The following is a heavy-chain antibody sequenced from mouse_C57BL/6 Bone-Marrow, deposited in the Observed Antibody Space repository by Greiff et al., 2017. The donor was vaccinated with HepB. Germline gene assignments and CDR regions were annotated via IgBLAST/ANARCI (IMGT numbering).Heavy chain of an antibody. J-gene: IGHJ1*03. CDR1: GFTFTDYY. CDR3: ARWLLLHWYFDV. D-gene: IGHD2-3*01. V-gene: IGHV7-3*01. Sequence: EVQGVESGGGLVQPGGSLSLSCAASGFTFTDYYMSWVRQPPGKALEWLGFIRNKANGYTTEYSASVKGRFTISRDNSQSILYLQMNALRAEDSATYYCARWLLLHWYFDVWGTGTTVTVSS. CDR2: IRNKANGYTT.